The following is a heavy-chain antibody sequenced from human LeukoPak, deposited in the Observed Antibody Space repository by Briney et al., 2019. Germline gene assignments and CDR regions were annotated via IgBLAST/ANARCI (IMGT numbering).Heavy chain of an antibody. D-gene: IGHD6-19*01. Sequence: ASVKVSCKASGGTFISYAISWVRQAPGQGLEWMGGIIPIFGTANYAQKFQGRVTITADESTSTAYMELSSLRSEDTAVYYCARRSSGWYPHNWFDPWGQGTLVTVSS. V-gene: IGHV1-69*13. CDR2: IIPIFGTA. CDR1: GGTFISYA. J-gene: IGHJ5*02. CDR3: ARRSSGWYPHNWFDP.